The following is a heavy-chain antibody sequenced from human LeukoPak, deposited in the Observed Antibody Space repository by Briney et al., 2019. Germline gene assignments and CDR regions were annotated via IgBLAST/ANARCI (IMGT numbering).Heavy chain of an antibody. J-gene: IGHJ5*02. CDR3: ARTLGYCSSTSCILNWFDP. V-gene: IGHV4-4*07. CDR1: GGSISSYY. Sequence: PSETLSLTCTVSGGSISSYYWSWIRQPAGKGLEWIGRIYTSGSTNYNPSLKSRVTMSVDTSKNQFSLKLSSVTAADTAVYYCARTLGYCSSTSCILNWFDPWGQGTLVTVSS. D-gene: IGHD2-2*01. CDR2: IYTSGST.